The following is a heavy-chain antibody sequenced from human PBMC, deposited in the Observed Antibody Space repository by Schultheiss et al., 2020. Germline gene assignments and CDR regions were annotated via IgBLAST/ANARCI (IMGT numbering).Heavy chain of an antibody. D-gene: IGHD3-3*01. CDR2: IYYSGST. CDR1: GGSFSGYY. J-gene: IGHJ6*03. CDR3: AGGINYDFWSGYYSRYYYYMDV. V-gene: IGHV4-59*01. Sequence: SGTLSLTCAVYGGSFSGYYWSWIRQPPGKGLEWIGYIYYSGSTNYNPSLKSRVTISVDTSKNQFSLKLSSVTAADTAVYYCAGGINYDFWSGYYSRYYYYMDVWGKGTTVIVS.